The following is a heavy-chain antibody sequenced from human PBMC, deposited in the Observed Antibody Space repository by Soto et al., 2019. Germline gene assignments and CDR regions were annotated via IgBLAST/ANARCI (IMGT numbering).Heavy chain of an antibody. D-gene: IGHD2-15*01. Sequence: SETLSLTCTVSGDSISSYYWTWIRQPPGKGLEYIGYIYYSGRTYYNPSLKSRVTISVDTSKNQFSLKLSSVTAADTAVYYCARGHLGITTTGTWYDFDYWGQGTLVTSPQ. CDR2: IYYSGRT. V-gene: IGHV4-59*01. J-gene: IGHJ4*02. CDR1: GDSISSYY. CDR3: ARGHLGITTTGTWYDFDY.